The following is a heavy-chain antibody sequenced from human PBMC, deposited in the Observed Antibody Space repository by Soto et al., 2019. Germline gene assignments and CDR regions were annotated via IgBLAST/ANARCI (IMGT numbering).Heavy chain of an antibody. V-gene: IGHV4-38-2*01. CDR1: GHSISSGYY. J-gene: IGHJ5*02. CDR3: ERRRPASWFDP. Sequence: SETLSLTCVVSGHSISSGYYWGWIRQPPGKGLEWIGGIYQSGSTYYNPSLRSRVTILADTSKNQFSLILSSVAAADTAVYYCERRRPASWFDPWGQGTLVTVSS. CDR2: IYQSGST.